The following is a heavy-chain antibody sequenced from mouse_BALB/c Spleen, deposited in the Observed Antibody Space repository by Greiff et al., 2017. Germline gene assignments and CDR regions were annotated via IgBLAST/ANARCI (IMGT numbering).Heavy chain of an antibody. D-gene: IGHD1-1*01. CDR1: GYTFTSYW. J-gene: IGHJ1*01. Sequence: VQVVESGAELAKPGASVKMSCKASGYTFTSYWMHWVKQRPGQGLEWIGYINPSTGYTEYNQKFKDKATLTADKSSSTAYMQLSSLTSEDSAVYYCARLLLRYGWYFDVWGAGTTVTVSS. CDR2: INPSTGYT. V-gene: IGHV1-7*01. CDR3: ARLLLRYGWYFDV.